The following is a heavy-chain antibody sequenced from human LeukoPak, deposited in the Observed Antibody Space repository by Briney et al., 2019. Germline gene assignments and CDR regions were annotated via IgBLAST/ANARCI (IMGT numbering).Heavy chain of an antibody. CDR3: TTAPQVPFDY. J-gene: IGHJ4*02. Sequence: KSGGSLRLSCAASGFSLSDTWMTWVRQAPGRGPEWVGRIKSNTDGGTTDYAAPVKGRFSISRDDSKNTLYLQMNSLKSEDTAVYYCTTAPQVPFDYWGQGTLVTVSS. V-gene: IGHV3-15*01. D-gene: IGHD2-2*01. CDR2: IKSNTDGGTT. CDR1: GFSLSDTW.